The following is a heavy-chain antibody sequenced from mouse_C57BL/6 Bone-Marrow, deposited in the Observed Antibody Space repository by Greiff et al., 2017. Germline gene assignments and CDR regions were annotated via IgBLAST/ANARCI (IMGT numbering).Heavy chain of an antibody. V-gene: IGHV5-9-1*02. CDR1: GFTFSSYA. Sequence: EVQRVESGEGLVKPGGSLKLSCAASGFTFSSYAMSWVRQTPEKRLEWVAYISSGGDYIYYADTVKGRFTISRDNARNTLYLQMSSLKSEDTAMYYCTRGFTTVVAYYFDYWGQGTTLTVSS. CDR2: ISSGGDYI. D-gene: IGHD1-1*01. J-gene: IGHJ2*01. CDR3: TRGFTTVVAYYFDY.